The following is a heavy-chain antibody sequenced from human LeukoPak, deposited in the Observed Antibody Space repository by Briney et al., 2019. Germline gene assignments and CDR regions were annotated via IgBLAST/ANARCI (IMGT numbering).Heavy chain of an antibody. Sequence: ASVTVSCKVSGYTLTELSMHWVRQAPGKGLEWMGGFDPEDGETIYAQKFQGRVTMTEDTSTDTAYMELSSLRSEDTAVYYCATHQQQLVPNFDYWGQGTLVTVSS. J-gene: IGHJ4*02. D-gene: IGHD6-13*01. CDR1: GYTLTELS. V-gene: IGHV1-24*01. CDR2: FDPEDGET. CDR3: ATHQQQLVPNFDY.